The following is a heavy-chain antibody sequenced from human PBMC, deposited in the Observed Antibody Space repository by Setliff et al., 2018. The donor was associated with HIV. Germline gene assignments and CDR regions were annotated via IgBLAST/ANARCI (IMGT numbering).Heavy chain of an antibody. D-gene: IGHD3-10*01. CDR3: ARAPYVSGSFGWFDP. CDR1: GGSISSSSYY. J-gene: IGHJ5*02. V-gene: IGHV4-39*01. CDR2: IYSSGST. Sequence: SETLSLTCTVSGGSISSSSYYWGWIRQPTGKGLEWIGSIYSSGSTYYNPSLKSRVTISVDTSKNQISLKLNSVTAADTAVYYCARAPYVSGSFGWFDPWGQGTLVTVSS.